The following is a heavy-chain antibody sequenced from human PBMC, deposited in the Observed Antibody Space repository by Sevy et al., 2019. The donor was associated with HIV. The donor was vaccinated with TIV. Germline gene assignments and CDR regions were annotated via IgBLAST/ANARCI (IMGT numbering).Heavy chain of an antibody. D-gene: IGHD3-22*01. CDR2: MNPNTGNT. V-gene: IGHV1-8*01. J-gene: IGHJ5*02. CDR1: GYTFTSYD. Sequence: ASVKVSCKASGYTFTSYDINWVRQASGQGLEWMGWMNPNTGNTGYAQKFQGRVTMTRNTSISTAYMELSSLGSEDTAVDYCSRHRDYYDSSGYGTFDPWGQGTLVTVSS. CDR3: SRHRDYYDSSGYGTFDP.